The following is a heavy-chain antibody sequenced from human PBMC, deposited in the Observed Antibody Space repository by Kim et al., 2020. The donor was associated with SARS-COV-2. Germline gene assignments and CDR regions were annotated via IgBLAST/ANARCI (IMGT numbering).Heavy chain of an antibody. CDR2: IIPIFGTA. CDR3: ARVLYSSSRRYYYGMDV. Sequence: SVKVSCKASGGTFSSYAISWVRQAPGQGLEWMGGIIPIFGTANYAQKFQGRVTITADESTSTAYMELSSLRSEDTAVYYCARVLYSSSRRYYYGMDVWGQGTTVTVSS. CDR1: GGTFSSYA. V-gene: IGHV1-69*13. J-gene: IGHJ6*02. D-gene: IGHD6-6*01.